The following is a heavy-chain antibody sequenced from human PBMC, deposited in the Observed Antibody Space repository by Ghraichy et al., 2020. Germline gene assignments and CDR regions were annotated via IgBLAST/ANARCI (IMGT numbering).Heavy chain of an antibody. V-gene: IGHV4-59*13. CDR1: GGSISGYY. Sequence: SETLSLTCAVTGGSISGYYWSWVRQPPGKELEYIGFIYYNGNTDYNRSLKSRVTITVDTSKNQFSLKLTSVTAADTAVYYCARYGYGGYYFDKWGQGTLVTVSS. J-gene: IGHJ4*02. CDR3: ARYGYGGYYFDK. CDR2: IYYNGNT. D-gene: IGHD5-18*01.